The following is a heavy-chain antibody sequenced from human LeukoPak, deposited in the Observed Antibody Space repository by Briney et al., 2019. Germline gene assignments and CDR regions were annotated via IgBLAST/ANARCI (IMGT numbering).Heavy chain of an antibody. D-gene: IGHD6-6*01. V-gene: IGHV4-59*12. CDR2: IYYSGCT. Sequence: SETLSLTCTVSGGSISSYYWSWIRQPPGKGLEWIGYIYYSGCTNYNPSLKSRVTISVDTSKNQFSLNLTSVAATDSAVYFCTGSSRSTRYYFDYWGQGILVTVSS. CDR3: TGSSRSTRYYFDY. CDR1: GGSISSYY. J-gene: IGHJ4*02.